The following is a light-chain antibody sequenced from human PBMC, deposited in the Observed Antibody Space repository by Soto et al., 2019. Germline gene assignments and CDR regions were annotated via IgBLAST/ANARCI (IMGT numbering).Light chain of an antibody. CDR2: EIN. CDR1: SSDVGGYKY. Sequence: QSALTQPPSASGSPGQSVTISCTGTSSDVGGYKYVSWYQQHPGKAPKLMIYEINKRPSGIPDRFSGSKSGTSATLGITGLQTGDEADYYCGTWDSSLSAVVFGGGTKLTVL. J-gene: IGLJ2*01. CDR3: GTWDSSLSAVV. V-gene: IGLV2-8*01.